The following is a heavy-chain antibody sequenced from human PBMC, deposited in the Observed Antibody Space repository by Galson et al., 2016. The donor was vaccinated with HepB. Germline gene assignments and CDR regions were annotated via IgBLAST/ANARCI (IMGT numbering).Heavy chain of an antibody. CDR2: ISTRRTT. D-gene: IGHD1-1*01. CDR3: AKERLVRRIFDH. CDR1: GFVFSNFG. V-gene: IGHV3-23*01. J-gene: IGHJ4*02. Sequence: SLRLSCAAFGFVFSNFGLSWVHQAPGKGLEWVASISTRRTTYYSDSVQGRFTISRDNSNNTLYLQMNGLRAEDTAIYYCAKERLVRRIFDHWGQGTLLTVSS.